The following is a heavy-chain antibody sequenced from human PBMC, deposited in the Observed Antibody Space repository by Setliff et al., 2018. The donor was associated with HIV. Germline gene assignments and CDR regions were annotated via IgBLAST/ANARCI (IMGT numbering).Heavy chain of an antibody. CDR2: IEQDGSKA. CDR3: ARDDSNGNTDAFDI. V-gene: IGHV3-7*04. Sequence: GESLRLSCAASGFTFSSYWMSWVRQAPGKGLEWVADIEQDGSKAYYMDSVKGRFTISRDNPKNSLYLQMTSLRAEDTAVYYCARDDSNGNTDAFDIWGQGTTGTVS. CDR1: GFTFSSYW. J-gene: IGHJ3*02. D-gene: IGHD5-18*01.